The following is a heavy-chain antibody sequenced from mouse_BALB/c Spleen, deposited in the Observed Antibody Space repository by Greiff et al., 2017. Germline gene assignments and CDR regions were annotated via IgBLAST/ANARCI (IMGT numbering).Heavy chain of an antibody. CDR2: ICSGGST. Sequence: VQLVESGPGLVQPSQILTISCTASGFSLTSYGVHWVRQSPGKGLEWLGVICSGGSTDYNAAFISGLSISKDNTKSKVFFKMHSLQANDTDIYYCASEDGNQYYFDDWGQGTTVTVSS. CDR1: GFSLTSYG. D-gene: IGHD2-1*01. CDR3: ASEDGNQYYFDD. V-gene: IGHV2-2*02. J-gene: IGHJ2*01.